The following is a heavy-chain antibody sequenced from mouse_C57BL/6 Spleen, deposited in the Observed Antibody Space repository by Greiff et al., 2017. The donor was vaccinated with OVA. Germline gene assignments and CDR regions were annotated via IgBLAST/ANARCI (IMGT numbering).Heavy chain of an antibody. D-gene: IGHD1-1*01. J-gene: IGHJ4*01. CDR3: ANYYGSGYYAMDY. V-gene: IGHV14-2*01. CDR2: IDPEDGET. CDR1: GFNIKDYY. Sequence: VQLQQSGAELVKPGASVKLSCTASGFNIKDYYMHWVKQRTEQGLEWIGRIDPEDGETKYAPKFQGKATITADTSSNTAYLQLSSLTAEDTAVNYCANYYGSGYYAMDYWGQGTSVTVSA.